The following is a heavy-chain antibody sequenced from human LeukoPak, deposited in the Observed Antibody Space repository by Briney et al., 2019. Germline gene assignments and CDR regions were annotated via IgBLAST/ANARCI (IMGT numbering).Heavy chain of an antibody. CDR1: GFTFSSYA. J-gene: IGHJ6*02. Sequence: GGSLRLSCAASGFTFSSYAMTWVRQAPGKGLEWVSAISGSGDSTYYADSVRGRFTISRDYSKNTLFLQMNSLRAEDTAVYYCARAPSHYYYGMDVWGQGTTVTVSS. V-gene: IGHV3-23*01. CDR2: ISGSGDST. CDR3: ARAPSHYYYGMDV.